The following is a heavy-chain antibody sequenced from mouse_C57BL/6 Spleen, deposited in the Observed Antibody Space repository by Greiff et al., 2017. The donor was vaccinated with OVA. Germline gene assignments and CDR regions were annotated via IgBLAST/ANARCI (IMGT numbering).Heavy chain of an antibody. CDR1: GYTFTSYW. CDR3: ARSRIYYDYDDWYFDV. V-gene: IGHV1-55*01. J-gene: IGHJ1*03. D-gene: IGHD2-4*01. CDR2: IYPGSGST. Sequence: VKLQQPGAELVKPGASVKMSCKASGYTFTSYWITWVKQRPGQGLEWIGDIYPGSGSTNYNEKFKSKATLTVDTSSSTAYMQLSSLTSEDSAVYYCARSRIYYDYDDWYFDVWGTGTTVTVSS.